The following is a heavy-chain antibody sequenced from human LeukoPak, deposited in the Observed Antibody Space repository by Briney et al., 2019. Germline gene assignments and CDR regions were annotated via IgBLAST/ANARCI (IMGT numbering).Heavy chain of an antibody. Sequence: ASVKVSCKVSGYTLTELSMHWVRQAPGKGLEWMGGFDPEDGETIYAQKSQGRVTMTEDTTTDTAYMELSSLRSEDTAVYYCAAARSELAAPGDFDYWGQGTLVTVSS. CDR2: FDPEDGET. J-gene: IGHJ4*02. V-gene: IGHV1-24*01. CDR3: AAARSELAAPGDFDY. CDR1: GYTLTELS. D-gene: IGHD6-6*01.